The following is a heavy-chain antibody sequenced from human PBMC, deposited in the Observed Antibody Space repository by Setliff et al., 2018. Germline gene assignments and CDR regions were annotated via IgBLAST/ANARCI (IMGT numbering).Heavy chain of an antibody. CDR2: VYYSGTT. CDR1: GGSISTYY. Sequence: KPSETLSLTCTVSGGSISTYYWSWIRQPPGKGLEFIGYVYYSGTTNYDPSLKSRVTMSVDTSKNQFSLKLSSVTAADTAVYYCARGGTYRYFDYWGQGTLVTVSS. CDR3: ARGGTYRYFDY. V-gene: IGHV4-59*01. J-gene: IGHJ4*02.